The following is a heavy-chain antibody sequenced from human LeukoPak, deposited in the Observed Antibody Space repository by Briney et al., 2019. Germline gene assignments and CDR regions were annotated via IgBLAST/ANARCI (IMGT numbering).Heavy chain of an antibody. J-gene: IGHJ4*02. CDR3: VRFLEAPDY. D-gene: IGHD3-3*01. V-gene: IGHV3-73*01. Sequence: GGSPRLSCAPSGFTSSGSAMHWVRQASGEGLGWVGRIRSKDNNCAIAHAASVKGRFTISRDDSKNTAYLQMNSLKTEDTAVYYCVRFLEAPDYWGQGTLVTVSS. CDR1: GFTSSGSA. CDR2: IRSKDNNCAI.